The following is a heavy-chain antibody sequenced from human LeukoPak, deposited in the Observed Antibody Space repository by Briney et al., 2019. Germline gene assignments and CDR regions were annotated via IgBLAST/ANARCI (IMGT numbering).Heavy chain of an antibody. J-gene: IGHJ4*01. V-gene: IGHV3-23*01. CDR1: GFTFSSYA. CDR3: AKSPAVHAADYFDY. CDR2: ISGSGGST. Sequence: PGGSLRLSCAASGFTFSSYAMSWVRQAPGKGLDWSSAISGSGGSTSYADSVKGRLSISRDNSKNTLYLQMNSLRAEDTALYYCAKSPAVHAADYFDYWGHGTLVTVCS. D-gene: IGHD1-1*01.